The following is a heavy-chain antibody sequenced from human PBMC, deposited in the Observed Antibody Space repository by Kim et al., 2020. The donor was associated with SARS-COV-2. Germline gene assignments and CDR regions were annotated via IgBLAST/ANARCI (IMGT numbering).Heavy chain of an antibody. Sequence: SVKVSCKASGGTFSSYAISWVRQAPGQGLEWMGGIIPIFGTANYAQKFQGRVTITADESTSTAYMELSSLRSEDTAVYYCAFRGEGGYRTLGNFDYWGQGTLVTVSS. V-gene: IGHV1-69*13. CDR1: GGTFSSYA. CDR2: IIPIFGTA. D-gene: IGHD5-12*01. CDR3: AFRGEGGYRTLGNFDY. J-gene: IGHJ4*02.